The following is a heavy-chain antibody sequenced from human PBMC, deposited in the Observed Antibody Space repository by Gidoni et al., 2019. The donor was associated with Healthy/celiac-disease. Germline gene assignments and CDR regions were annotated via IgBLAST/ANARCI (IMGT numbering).Heavy chain of an antibody. Sequence: QLPLQESGSGLVKPSQTLSLTCAVSGVSIIRGGYSWSWIRQPPGKGLEWIGYIYHSGSTYYNPSLKSRVTISVDRSKNQFSLKLSSVTAADTAVYYCARDMWESGGRYFDLWGRGTLVTVSS. V-gene: IGHV4-30-2*01. D-gene: IGHD1-26*01. J-gene: IGHJ2*01. CDR1: GVSIIRGGYS. CDR2: IYHSGST. CDR3: ARDMWESGGRYFDL.